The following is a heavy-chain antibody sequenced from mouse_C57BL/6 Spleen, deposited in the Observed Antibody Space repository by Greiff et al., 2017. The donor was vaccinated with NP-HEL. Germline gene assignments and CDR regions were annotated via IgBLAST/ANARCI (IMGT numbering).Heavy chain of an antibody. CDR2: INPSTGGT. D-gene: IGHD2-12*01. V-gene: IGHV1-42*01. J-gene: IGHJ4*01. Sequence: EVQLQQSGPELVKPGASVKISCKASGYSFTGYYMNWVKQSPEKSLEWIGEINPSTGGTTYNQKFKAKATLTVDKSSSTAYMQLKSLTSEDSAVYYCARWDYCYYEDYAMDYWGQGTSVTVSS. CDR1: GYSFTGYY. CDR3: ARWDYCYYEDYAMDY.